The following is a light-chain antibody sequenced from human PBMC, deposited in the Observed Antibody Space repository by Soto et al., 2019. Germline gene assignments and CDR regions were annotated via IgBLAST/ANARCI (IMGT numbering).Light chain of an antibody. V-gene: IGKV3-20*01. J-gene: IGKJ2*01. Sequence: IVLPQSTGTLSLSPGQRATLSCRASQSVKSNYLAWYKHKPEQAPRCLIYGVAISSIVIPDRFSGSGAGTDFTLTISRLEHEAFAVYYCQQCGTSLTFDQGNKLEIQ. CDR2: GVA. CDR1: QSVKSNY. CDR3: QQCGTSLT.